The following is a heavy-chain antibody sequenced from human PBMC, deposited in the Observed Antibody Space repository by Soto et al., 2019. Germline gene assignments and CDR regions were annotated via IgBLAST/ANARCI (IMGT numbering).Heavy chain of an antibody. Sequence: GGSLRLSCAASGFTFSSYGMHWVRQAPGKGLEWVAVIWYDGSNKYYADSVKGRFTISRDNSKNTLYLQMNSLRAEDTAAYYCARDRQYCTNGVCKGVFDYWGQGTLVTVSS. D-gene: IGHD2-8*01. CDR1: GFTFSSYG. J-gene: IGHJ4*02. CDR3: ARDRQYCTNGVCKGVFDY. CDR2: IWYDGSNK. V-gene: IGHV3-33*01.